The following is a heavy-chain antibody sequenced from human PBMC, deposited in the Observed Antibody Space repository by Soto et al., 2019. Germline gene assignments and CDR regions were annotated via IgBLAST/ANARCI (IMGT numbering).Heavy chain of an antibody. CDR1: GGSVSNNSYY. D-gene: IGHD3-10*01. CDR3: ARRPLVRGIIPYYFDY. CDR2: VYYSGSD. J-gene: IGHJ4*02. Sequence: QLQLLESGPGLVKPSETLSLTCTVSGGSVSNNSYYWGWIRQPPGKRLEWIGSVYYSGSDYYNPSLKSRLTISVDTSMNHFSLKLSSVDAADTAIYYCARRPLVRGIIPYYFDYWGQGTLVTVSS. V-gene: IGHV4-39*02.